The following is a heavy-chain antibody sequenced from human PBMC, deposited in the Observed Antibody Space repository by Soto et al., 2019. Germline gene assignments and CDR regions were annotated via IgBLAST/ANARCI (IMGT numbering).Heavy chain of an antibody. CDR1: GGSIISSSYC. V-gene: IGHV4-39*01. CDR3: ARTYYDILTGYGY. Sequence: SETLSLTCTVSGGSIISSSYCWGWIRQPPGKGLEWIGSIYYSGSTYYNPSLKSRVTISVDTSKNQFSLKLSSVTAADTAVYYCARTYYDILTGYGYWGQGTLVTVSS. CDR2: IYYSGST. D-gene: IGHD3-9*01. J-gene: IGHJ4*02.